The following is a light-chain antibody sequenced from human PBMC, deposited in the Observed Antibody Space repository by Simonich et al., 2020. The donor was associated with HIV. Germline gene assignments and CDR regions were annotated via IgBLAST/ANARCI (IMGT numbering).Light chain of an antibody. J-gene: IGKJ1*01. CDR1: QSVLYRSNNKNY. Sequence: DIVMTQSPDSLAVSLGERATINCKSSQSVLYRSNNKNYLSGYQQKPGQPPKRLIYWPSTRESGVPDRFSGSGSGTDFTLTISSLQAEDVAVYYCQQYYSTPRTFGQGTKVEIK. V-gene: IGKV4-1*01. CDR3: QQYYSTPRT. CDR2: WPS.